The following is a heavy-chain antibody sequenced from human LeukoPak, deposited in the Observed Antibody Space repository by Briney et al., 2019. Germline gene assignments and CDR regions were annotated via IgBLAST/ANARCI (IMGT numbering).Heavy chain of an antibody. CDR1: GFTFDDYA. CDR2: ISWNGGSI. D-gene: IGHD2-21*02. Sequence: GGSLRLSCAASGFTFDDYAMHWVRQAPGKGLEWVSGISWNGGSIGYADSVKGRFIISRDNAKNSLYLQMNSLRAEDTALYYCAKGRYCGGDCYSYYGMDVWGQGTTVTVSS. J-gene: IGHJ6*02. V-gene: IGHV3-9*01. CDR3: AKGRYCGGDCYSYYGMDV.